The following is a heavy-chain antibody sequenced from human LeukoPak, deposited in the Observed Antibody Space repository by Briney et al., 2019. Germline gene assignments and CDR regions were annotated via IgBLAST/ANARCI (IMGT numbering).Heavy chain of an antibody. CDR2: IYNSVST. CDR3: ARNMSTEGWFDS. V-gene: IGHV4-38-2*01. J-gene: IGHJ5*01. Sequence: PSETLSLTCVVSDYSITSGDYWAWIRQPPGKGLEWIGSIYNSVSTSYNPSLKSRVTMSVDPSKNQFSLNLRSVPAADTAVYFCARNMSTEGWFDSWGRGTLVTVSS. CDR1: DYSITSGDY. D-gene: IGHD5/OR15-5a*01.